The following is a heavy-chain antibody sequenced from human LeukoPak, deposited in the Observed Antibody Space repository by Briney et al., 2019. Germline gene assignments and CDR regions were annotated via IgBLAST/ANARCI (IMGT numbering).Heavy chain of an antibody. V-gene: IGHV1-3*01. Sequence: ASVKVSCKASGYTCSIYAMHWVRQAPGHRLEWMGWINAGNGKTKYSQKFQGRVTITRDTSASTVYMELSSMRSEDTAVYYCARVFTRGYCSSTSCPTPFDYWGQGTLVTVSS. CDR2: INAGNGKT. J-gene: IGHJ4*02. CDR3: ARVFTRGYCSSTSCPTPFDY. D-gene: IGHD2-2*01. CDR1: GYTCSIYA.